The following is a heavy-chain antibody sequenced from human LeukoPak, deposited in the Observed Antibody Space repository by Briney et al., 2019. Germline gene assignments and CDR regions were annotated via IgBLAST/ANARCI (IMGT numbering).Heavy chain of an antibody. D-gene: IGHD2-2*01. Sequence: PGGSLRLSCEASGFTFTKFWMSWVRQAPGKGLEWVANIQEDGKKENYVDSVRGRFTISRDNSKNTLFLQMNSLRVEDTAVYYCAKGYCSSTSCLKTDWGQGTLVTVSS. CDR3: AKGYCSSTSCLKTD. V-gene: IGHV3-7*01. J-gene: IGHJ4*02. CDR2: IQEDGKKE. CDR1: GFTFTKFW.